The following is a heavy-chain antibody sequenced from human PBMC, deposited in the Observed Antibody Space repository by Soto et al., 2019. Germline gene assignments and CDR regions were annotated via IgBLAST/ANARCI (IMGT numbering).Heavy chain of an antibody. CDR2: IIPIYGTA. Sequence: QVQLVQSGAEVKEPGSSVKVSCKVSGDTFNKYTINWVRQAPGQGLEWMAGIIPIYGTANYAVKLHGRMKVTADDSTATAYMELNSLSSEDTAIYYCARDGHGYNYWYFDLWGRGTLITVSS. D-gene: IGHD5-12*01. CDR3: ARDGHGYNYWYFDL. J-gene: IGHJ2*01. CDR1: GDTFNKYT. V-gene: IGHV1-69*01.